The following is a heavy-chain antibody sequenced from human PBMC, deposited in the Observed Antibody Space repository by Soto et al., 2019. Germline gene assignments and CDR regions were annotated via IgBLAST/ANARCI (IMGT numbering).Heavy chain of an antibody. CDR2: IYWDDDK. CDR1: GFSLSTSGVG. Sequence: PGPTLVNPTQTLTLTCTFSGFSLSTSGVGVGWIRQPPGKALEWLALIYWDDDKRYSPALKSRLTITKDTSKNQVVLTMTNMDPVDTATYYCAHRGYCSSTNCLARYNWFDPWGQGTLVTVSA. V-gene: IGHV2-5*02. J-gene: IGHJ5*02. D-gene: IGHD2-2*01. CDR3: AHRGYCSSTNCLARYNWFDP.